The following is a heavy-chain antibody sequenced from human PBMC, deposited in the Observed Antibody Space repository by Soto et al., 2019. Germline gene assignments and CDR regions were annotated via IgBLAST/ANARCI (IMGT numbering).Heavy chain of an antibody. D-gene: IGHD3-10*01. CDR3: AKDGEGDGDNYGMDV. CDR2: ISYDGSNK. J-gene: IGHJ6*02. CDR1: GFTFSSYG. Sequence: QVQLVESGGGVVQPGRSLRLSCAASGFTFSSYGMHWVRQAPGKGLEWVAVISYDGSNKYYADSVKGRFTISRDNSKNTLYLQMNSLRAEDTAVYYCAKDGEGDGDNYGMDVWGQGTTFTVSS. V-gene: IGHV3-30*18.